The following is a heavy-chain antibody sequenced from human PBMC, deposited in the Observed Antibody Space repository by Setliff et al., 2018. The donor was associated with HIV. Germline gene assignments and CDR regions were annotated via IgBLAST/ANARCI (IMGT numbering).Heavy chain of an antibody. CDR3: ATNVRVPGSSLDR. CDR1: GFAFVGAE. CDR2: IRNKFNSLAT. D-gene: IGHD6-19*01. V-gene: IGHV3-73*01. J-gene: IGHJ1*01. Sequence: GGSLSLSCAASGFAFVGAEIHWVRQASGKGLEWVGRIRNKFNSLATQYGESPEGRFTISRDDSKNTAYLQMRSLKTDDTAVYFCATNVRVPGSSLDRWGPGSLVTVSS.